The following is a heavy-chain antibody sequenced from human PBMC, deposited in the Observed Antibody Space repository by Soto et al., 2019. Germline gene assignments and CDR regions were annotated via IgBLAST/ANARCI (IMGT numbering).Heavy chain of an antibody. D-gene: IGHD2-15*01. CDR1: GFTFSRYA. Sequence: PWGSLRLSCAASGFTFSRYAMSWVRQAPGKGLEWVSAISGSGGSTYYADSVKGRFTISRDNSKNTLYLQMNSLRAEDTAVYYSAKGDILNWFDTWGQGTLVPVS. CDR2: ISGSGGST. CDR3: AKGDILNWFDT. J-gene: IGHJ5*02. V-gene: IGHV3-23*01.